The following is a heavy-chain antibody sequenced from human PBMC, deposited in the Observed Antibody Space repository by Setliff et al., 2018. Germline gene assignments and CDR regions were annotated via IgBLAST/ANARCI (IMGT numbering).Heavy chain of an antibody. CDR3: ARTGTYRYFEY. V-gene: IGHV4-31*03. Sequence: SETLSLTCTVSGGSISSGTYYWSWIRQHPGKGLEWIGYIYYSGTTYYNPSLKSRVTISVDTSKNQFSLKLSSVTAADTAVYYCARTGTYRYFEYWGRGTRVTGAS. CDR2: IYYSGTT. D-gene: IGHD1-1*01. CDR1: GGSISSGTYY. J-gene: IGHJ4*02.